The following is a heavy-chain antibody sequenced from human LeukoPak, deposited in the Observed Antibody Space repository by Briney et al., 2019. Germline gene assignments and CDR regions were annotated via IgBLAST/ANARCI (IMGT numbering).Heavy chain of an antibody. J-gene: IGHJ4*02. Sequence: PGGSLRLSCAASGFTFSDYYLSWIRQAPGKGLEWVSYISSSGSTIYYADSVKGRFTISRDNAKNSLYLQMNSLRAEDTAVYYCARDAEDYGDHVDYWGQGTLVTVSS. CDR3: ARDAEDYGDHVDY. V-gene: IGHV3-11*04. CDR1: GFTFSDYY. CDR2: ISSSGSTI. D-gene: IGHD4-17*01.